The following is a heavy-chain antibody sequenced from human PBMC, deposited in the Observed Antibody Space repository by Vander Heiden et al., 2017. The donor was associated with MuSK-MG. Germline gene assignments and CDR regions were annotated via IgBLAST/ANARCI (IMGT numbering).Heavy chain of an antibody. Sequence: EVQLVESGGGLVKPGGSLRLSCAASGFTFRNAWMSWVRQAPGKGLEWVGRIKSKADGGTTDYAAPVKGRFTISRDDSKNTLYLQMSSLKTDDTAVYYCTKMATIKTNHWYFDLWGRGTLVTVSS. CDR2: IKSKADGGTT. D-gene: IGHD5-12*01. J-gene: IGHJ2*01. CDR3: TKMATIKTNHWYFDL. CDR1: GFTFRNAW. V-gene: IGHV3-15*01.